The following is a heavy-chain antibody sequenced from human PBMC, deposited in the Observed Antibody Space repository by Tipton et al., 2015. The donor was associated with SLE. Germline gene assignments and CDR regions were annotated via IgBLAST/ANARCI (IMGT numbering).Heavy chain of an antibody. J-gene: IGHJ4*02. Sequence: TLSLTCTVSGDSIKSDHYFWTWVRQPAGKGLEWIGHIYTSGNINYNPSLKSRVTMSVDTSKNQFPLKMTSLTAADTAVYYCAIRGSWDLDYWGQGTLVTVSS. CDR2: IYTSGNI. CDR3: AIRGSWDLDY. D-gene: IGHD6-13*01. V-gene: IGHV4-61*09. CDR1: GDSIKSDHYF.